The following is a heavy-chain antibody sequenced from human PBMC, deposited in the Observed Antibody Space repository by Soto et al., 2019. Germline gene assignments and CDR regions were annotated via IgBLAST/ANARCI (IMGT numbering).Heavy chain of an antibody. CDR3: ARAPHFWSGYSGGYGMDV. V-gene: IGHV1-2*04. D-gene: IGHD3-3*01. CDR1: GYTFTGYY. CDR2: INPNSGGR. Sequence: QVQLVQSGAEVKKPGASVKVSCKASGYTFTGYYMHWVRQAPGQGLEWMGWINPNSGGRNYAQKFQGWVTMTRDTSISTAYMELSRLRSDDTAVYYCARAPHFWSGYSGGYGMDVWGQGTTVTVSS. J-gene: IGHJ6*02.